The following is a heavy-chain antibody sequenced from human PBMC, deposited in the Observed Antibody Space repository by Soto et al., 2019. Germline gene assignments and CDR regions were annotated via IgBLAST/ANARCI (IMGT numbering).Heavy chain of an antibody. V-gene: IGHV1-69*12. CDR1: GGTFSSYA. CDR3: ASSVAKYYYYRMDV. CDR2: IIPIFGTA. D-gene: IGHD5-12*01. Sequence: QVQLVQSGAEVKKPGSSVKVSCKASGGTFSSYAISWVRQAPGQGLEWTGGIIPIFGTATYAQKFRGRVTIAATEXXSTAYLELSSLRSEDTAVEYVASSVAKYYYYRMDVWGQGTTVTVSS. J-gene: IGHJ6*02.